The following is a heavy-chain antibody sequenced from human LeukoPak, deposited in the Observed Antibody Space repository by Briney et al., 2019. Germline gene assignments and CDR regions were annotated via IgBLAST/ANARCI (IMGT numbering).Heavy chain of an antibody. D-gene: IGHD3-9*01. J-gene: IGHJ4*02. Sequence: GGSLRLSCAASGFTFSSYGMHWVRQAPGKGLEWVAVISYDGSTKYYADSVKGRFTISRDNSKNTLYPQMNSLRAEDTAVYYCAKWLFSGRYFDYWGQGTLVTVSS. CDR1: GFTFSSYG. CDR3: AKWLFSGRYFDY. V-gene: IGHV3-30*18. CDR2: ISYDGSTK.